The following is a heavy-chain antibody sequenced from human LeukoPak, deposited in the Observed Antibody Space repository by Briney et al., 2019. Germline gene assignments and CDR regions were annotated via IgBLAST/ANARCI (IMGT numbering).Heavy chain of an antibody. CDR1: GFTFSSYW. J-gene: IGHJ3*02. Sequence: SGGSLRLSCAASGFTFSSYWMSWVRQAPGKGLEWVSYISSSSFTIHYAGSVKGRFTISRDNAKNSLYLQMNSLRAEDTAVYYCAKALPGYSSGWYTAYAFDIWGQGTMVTVSS. CDR3: AKALPGYSSGWYTAYAFDI. V-gene: IGHV3-48*01. D-gene: IGHD6-19*01. CDR2: ISSSSFTI.